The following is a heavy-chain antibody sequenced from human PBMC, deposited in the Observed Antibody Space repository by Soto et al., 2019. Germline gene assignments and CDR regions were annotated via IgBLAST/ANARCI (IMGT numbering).Heavy chain of an antibody. V-gene: IGHV4-34*01. CDR1: GGSFSGYY. CDR3: ARLALRNNYDSSGYGIDY. CDR2: INHSGST. Sequence: TSETLSLTCAVYGGSFSGYYWSWIRQPPGKGLEWIGEINHSGSTNYNLSLKSRVTISVDTSKNQFSLKLSSVTAADTAVYYCARLALRNNYDSSGYGIDYWGQGTLVTVSS. D-gene: IGHD3-22*01. J-gene: IGHJ4*02.